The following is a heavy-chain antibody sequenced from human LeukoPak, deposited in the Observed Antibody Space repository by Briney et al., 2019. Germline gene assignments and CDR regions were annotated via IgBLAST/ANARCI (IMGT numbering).Heavy chain of an antibody. CDR3: ATSSDLVSHLS. D-gene: IGHD3-9*01. V-gene: IGHV3-23*01. CDR2: ISGSGGST. Sequence: GGSLRLSCAASGFTFSSYAMSWVRRAPGKGLEWVSAISGSGGSTYYADSVKGRFTISRGNSKNTLYLQMNSLRAEDTAVYYCATSSDLVSHLSWGQGTLVTVSS. CDR1: GFTFSSYA. J-gene: IGHJ5*02.